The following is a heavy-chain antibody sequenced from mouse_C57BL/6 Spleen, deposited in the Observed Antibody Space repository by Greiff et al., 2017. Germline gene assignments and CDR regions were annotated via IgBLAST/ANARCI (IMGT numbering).Heavy chain of an antibody. CDR2: IWRGGST. J-gene: IGHJ3*01. Sequence: VQLKESGPGLVQPSQSLSITCTVSGFSLTSYGVHWVRQSPGKGLEWLGVIWRGGSTDYNAAFMSRLSITKDNSKSQVFFKMNSLQAGDTAIYDCAKTRAAQAAWFAYWGQGTLVTVSA. V-gene: IGHV2-5*01. D-gene: IGHD3-2*02. CDR1: GFSLTSYG. CDR3: AKTRAAQAAWFAY.